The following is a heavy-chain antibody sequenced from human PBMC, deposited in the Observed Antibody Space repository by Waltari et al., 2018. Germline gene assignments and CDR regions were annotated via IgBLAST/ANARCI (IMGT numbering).Heavy chain of an antibody. Sequence: QVQLVQSGAEVKKPGASVKVSCKASGYTFTGYYMHWVRQAPGQGLEWMVWTNPNSGGTNYAQKFQGRVTMTRDTSISTAYMELSRLRSDDTAVYYCARARGSNYLRAFDIWGQGTMVTVSS. CDR2: TNPNSGGT. J-gene: IGHJ3*02. D-gene: IGHD4-4*01. V-gene: IGHV1-2*02. CDR1: GYTFTGYY. CDR3: ARARGSNYLRAFDI.